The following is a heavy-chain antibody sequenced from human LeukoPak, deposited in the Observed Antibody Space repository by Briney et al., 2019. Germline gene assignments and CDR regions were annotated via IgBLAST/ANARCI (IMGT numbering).Heavy chain of an antibody. CDR1: GGSISSSSYY. D-gene: IGHD3-10*01. J-gene: IGHJ4*02. CDR2: IYYSGST. CDR3: ARQEFPKGFDY. Sequence: KPSETLSLTCTVSGGSISSSSYYWGWIRQPPGKGLEWIGSIYYSGSTYYNPSLKSRVTISVDTSKNQFSLNLNSVTAADTAVYYCARQEFPKGFDYWGQGTLVTVSS. V-gene: IGHV4-39*01.